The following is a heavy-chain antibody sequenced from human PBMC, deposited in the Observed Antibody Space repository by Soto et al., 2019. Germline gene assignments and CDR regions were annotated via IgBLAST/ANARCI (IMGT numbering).Heavy chain of an antibody. V-gene: IGHV4-31*03. CDR3: AAGGYCSGGSCYPSLFDY. CDR2: IHYSGSI. CDR1: GGSISYEYYH. Sequence: PSETLSLTCTVSGGSISYEYYHWTWIRQSPGKGLEWIGYIHYSGSIYYNPSLKSRVTISVDTSKNQFSLKLSSVTAADTAVYYCAAGGYCSGGSCYPSLFDYWGQGTLVTVSS. J-gene: IGHJ4*02. D-gene: IGHD2-15*01.